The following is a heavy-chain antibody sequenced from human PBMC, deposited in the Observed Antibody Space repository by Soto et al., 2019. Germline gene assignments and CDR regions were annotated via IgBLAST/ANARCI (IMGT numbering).Heavy chain of an antibody. CDR1: GYNFANYW. D-gene: IGHD3-16*01. CDR2: IYPVVSDT. V-gene: IGHV5-51*01. J-gene: IGHJ4*02. CDR3: ARRALFGDYFDL. Sequence: PGESLKISCKGSGYNFANYWIAWVRQMPGKGLEWMGIIYPVVSDTRYSPSFQGHVTISADKSISAAYLQWNSLEASDTAIYYCARRALFGDYFDLWGLGTLVTVSS.